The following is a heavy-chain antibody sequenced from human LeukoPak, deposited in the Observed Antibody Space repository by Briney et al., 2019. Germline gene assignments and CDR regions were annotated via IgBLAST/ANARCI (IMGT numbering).Heavy chain of an antibody. CDR2: IYSGGNI. D-gene: IGHD2-15*01. CDR3: ASRHCSGGGCYFAGADPFDY. V-gene: IGHV3-53*01. Sequence: GGSLRLSCAASGFTVSSTYMSWVRQAPGKGLEWVSVIYSGGNIYYIDSVKGRFTISRDTSKNTLYLQMNSLRAEDTAVCYCASRHCSGGGCYFAGADPFDYWGQGTLVTVSS. CDR1: GFTVSSTY. J-gene: IGHJ4*02.